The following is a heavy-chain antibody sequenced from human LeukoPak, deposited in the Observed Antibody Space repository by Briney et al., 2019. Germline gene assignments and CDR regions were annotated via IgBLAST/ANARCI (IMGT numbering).Heavy chain of an antibody. CDR3: ARQDYGGNSYYFDY. CDR1: GFTFSSYS. CDR2: ISSSSSYI. J-gene: IGHJ4*02. Sequence: TTGGSLRLSCAASGFTFSSYSMNWVRQAPGKGLEWVSSISSSSSYIYYADSVKGRFTIFRDNAKNSLYLQMNSLRAEDTAVYYCARQDYGGNSYYFDYWGQGTLVTVSS. D-gene: IGHD4-23*01. V-gene: IGHV3-21*01.